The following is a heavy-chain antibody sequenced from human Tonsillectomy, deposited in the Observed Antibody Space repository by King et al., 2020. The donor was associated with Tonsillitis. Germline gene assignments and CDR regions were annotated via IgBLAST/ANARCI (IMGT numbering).Heavy chain of an antibody. CDR2: ISSSSSYI. CDR3: ARDVEYFYDSSGYPEYFQH. CDR1: GFTFSSYS. Sequence: QLVQSGGGLVKPGGSLRLSCAASGFTFSSYSMNWVRQAPGKGLEWVSFISSSSSYIYYADSVKGRFTMSRDNGKNSLFLQMNGLRAEDTAVYYCARDVEYFYDSSGYPEYFQHWGQGTLVTVSS. J-gene: IGHJ1*01. V-gene: IGHV3-21*01. D-gene: IGHD3-22*01.